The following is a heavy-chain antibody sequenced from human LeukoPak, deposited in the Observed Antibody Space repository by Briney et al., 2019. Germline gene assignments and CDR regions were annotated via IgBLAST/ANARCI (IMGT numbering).Heavy chain of an antibody. Sequence: GGSLRLSCAASGFTFSSYSMNWVRQAPGKGLEWVSYISSSSSTIYYADSVKGRFTISRDNAKNSLYLQMNSLRAEDTAVYYCARDGLVGRYPMDVWGKGTTVTVSS. D-gene: IGHD2-15*01. CDR2: ISSSSSTI. CDR3: ARDGLVGRYPMDV. CDR1: GFTFSSYS. J-gene: IGHJ6*03. V-gene: IGHV3-48*01.